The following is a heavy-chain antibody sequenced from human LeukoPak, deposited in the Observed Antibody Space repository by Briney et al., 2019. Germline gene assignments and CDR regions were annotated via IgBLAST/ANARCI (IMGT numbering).Heavy chain of an antibody. CDR3: ARATTAYCTGGVCPNFDY. D-gene: IGHD2-8*02. J-gene: IGHJ4*02. V-gene: IGHV4-59*11. Sequence: SETLSLTCTVSGGPITSHYWNWIRQPPGKGLEWIGYIYYSGGTNYNPSLESRVTMSVDTSKNQFSLKVSSVTAADTALYYCARATTAYCTGGVCPNFDYWGQGTLITVSS. CDR2: IYYSGGT. CDR1: GGPITSHY.